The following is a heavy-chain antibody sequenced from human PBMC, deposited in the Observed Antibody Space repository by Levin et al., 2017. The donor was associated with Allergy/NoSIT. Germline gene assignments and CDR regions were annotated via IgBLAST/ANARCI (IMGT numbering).Heavy chain of an antibody. Sequence: PSQTLSLTCSVSGGSITSSTYSWAWIRQPPGKGLEWIGTFYNSERVYYNAALASRVSISADTSKNQLSLSLGSVTATDTAVYYCARRLWTSTSFLFDFWGQGTLLTVSS. J-gene: IGHJ4*02. CDR1: GGSITSSTYS. V-gene: IGHV4-39*01. CDR2: FYNSERV. CDR3: ARRLWTSTSFLFDF. D-gene: IGHD3/OR15-3a*01.